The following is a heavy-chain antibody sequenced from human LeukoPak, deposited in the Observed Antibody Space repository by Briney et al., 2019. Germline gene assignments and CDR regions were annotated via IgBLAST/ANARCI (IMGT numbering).Heavy chain of an antibody. CDR3: AKKTPGTYPFDS. CDR2: SGTDGDT. J-gene: IGHJ4*02. Sequence: GGSLTRACAAAGFSCSSTGMNWVRQAPGKWLEWVSASGTDGDTYYADSVQGRFTISRDNSRNTLYLQMTSLRADDTAVYYCAKKTPGTYPFDSWGQGTLVTVSP. CDR1: GFSCSSTG. V-gene: IGHV3-23*01. D-gene: IGHD6-13*01.